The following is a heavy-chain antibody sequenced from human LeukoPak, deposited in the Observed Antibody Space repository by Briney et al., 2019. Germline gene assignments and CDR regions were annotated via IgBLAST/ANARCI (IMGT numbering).Heavy chain of an antibody. CDR1: GVTFSSYS. CDR2: ISSSSSYI. D-gene: IGHD3-22*01. J-gene: IGHJ4*02. V-gene: IGHV3-21*04. CDR3: AKDIGPLTYHYDTSGYSGAFDY. Sequence: GGTLRLSCAASGVTFSSYSMNWVRQAPGKGLEWVSSISSSSSYIYYADSVKRRFTISRDTANNSLYLQMNSLTAEHTALYYCAKDIGPLTYHYDTSGYSGAFDYWGQGTLVTASS.